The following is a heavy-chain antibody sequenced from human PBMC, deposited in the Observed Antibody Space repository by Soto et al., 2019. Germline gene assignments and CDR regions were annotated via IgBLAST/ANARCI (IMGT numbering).Heavy chain of an antibody. CDR3: ASRDPGTSVDY. D-gene: IGHD1-7*01. J-gene: IGHJ4*02. CDR2: IYRTGST. Sequence: SETLSLTCAVSGGSFTSNNWWTWVRQPPGQGLEWIGEIYRTGSTNYNPSLKSRVTISLDKSENQFSLKVTSLTAADPAVYYCASRDPGTSVDYWGQGTLVTVSS. V-gene: IGHV4-4*02. CDR1: GGSFTSNNW.